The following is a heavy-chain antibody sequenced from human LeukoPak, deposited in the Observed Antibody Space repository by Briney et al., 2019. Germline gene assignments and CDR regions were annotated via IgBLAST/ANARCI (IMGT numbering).Heavy chain of an antibody. J-gene: IGHJ4*02. CDR2: IYQSGST. CDR1: GYSIRSGYH. V-gene: IGHV4-38-2*02. D-gene: IGHD5-24*01. Sequence: PSETLSLTCSVSGYSIRSGYHWAWIRQSPGKGLEWIGSIYQSGSTYDNPSLRSRVTMSMDTSKNQFSLKLSSVTAADTAVYYCARDGYNYNYFDYWGQGTLVTVSS. CDR3: ARDGYNYNYFDY.